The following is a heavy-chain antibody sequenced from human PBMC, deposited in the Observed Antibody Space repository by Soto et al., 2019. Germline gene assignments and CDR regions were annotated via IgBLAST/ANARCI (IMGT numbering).Heavy chain of an antibody. CDR3: ARGRYCRGTACYTDYYFGMDV. CDR1: GFNFRIYA. V-gene: IGHV3-30-3*01. J-gene: IGHJ6*02. Sequence: GGSLRLSCAASGFNFRIYAVHWVRQAPGKGLEWVAVISFDGSDKHYADSVKGRFTVSRDNSKNTLYVQMDSLRGDDTAVYYCARGRYCRGTACYTDYYFGMDVWGQGTTVTVSS. CDR2: ISFDGSDK. D-gene: IGHD2-2*02.